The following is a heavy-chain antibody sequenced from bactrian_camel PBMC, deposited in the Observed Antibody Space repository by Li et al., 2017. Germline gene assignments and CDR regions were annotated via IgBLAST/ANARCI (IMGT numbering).Heavy chain of an antibody. Sequence: VQLVESGGGSVQAGGSLKLSCTGSGYIFNKCKMGWYRQAPGKGREHVSRIDSDGRTRYAEPVKGRFTISQDNAENTVYLQMNSLKPEDTATYYCAAGQGVGWCLDVIRVGAEADFDYWGHGTQVTVS. CDR3: AAGQGVGWCLDVIRVGAEADFDY. CDR1: GYIFNKCK. CDR2: IDSDGRT. D-gene: IGHD5*01. V-gene: IGHV3S10*01. J-gene: IGHJ6*01.